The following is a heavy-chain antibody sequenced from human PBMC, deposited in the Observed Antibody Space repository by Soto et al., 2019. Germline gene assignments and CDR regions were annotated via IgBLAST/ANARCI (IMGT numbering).Heavy chain of an antibody. Sequence: QVQLQESGPGLVQPSQTLSLTCTVSGDSISSGDYYWSWVRQSPGKGLEWIGCSYYSGTTYYHPSLETRLTMSVDTSKNQFSLRLSSVTAAETAMYFCARDFKRYSSSPGPLEYWCQGTLVTVSS. J-gene: IGHJ4*02. V-gene: IGHV4-30-4*01. CDR2: SYYSGTT. CDR3: ARDFKRYSSSPGPLEY. D-gene: IGHD6-6*01. CDR1: GDSISSGDYY.